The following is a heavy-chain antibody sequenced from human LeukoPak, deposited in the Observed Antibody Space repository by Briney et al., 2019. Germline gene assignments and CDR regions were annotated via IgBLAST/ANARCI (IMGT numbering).Heavy chain of an antibody. Sequence: KTSETLSLTCAVYGGSFSGYYWSWIRQPPGKGLEWIGEINHSGSTNYNPSLKSRVTISVDTSKNQFSLKLSSVTAADTAVYYCARVDDYVWGSYRYFYYWGQGTLVTVSS. D-gene: IGHD3-16*02. CDR3: ARVDDYVWGSYRYFYY. CDR2: INHSGST. CDR1: GGSFSGYY. V-gene: IGHV4-34*01. J-gene: IGHJ4*02.